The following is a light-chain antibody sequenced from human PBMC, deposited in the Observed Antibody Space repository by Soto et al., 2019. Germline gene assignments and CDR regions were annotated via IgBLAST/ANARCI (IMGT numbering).Light chain of an antibody. Sequence: QSALTQPPSVSGSPGQSVTISCTGTSSDVGSYNRVSWYQQPPGTAPKLMIYEVSNRPSGVPDRFSGSKSGNTASLIISGLQAEDEADYYCSSYTSSSTRVVFGGGTKLTVL. CDR1: SSDVGSYNR. CDR3: SSYTSSSTRVV. J-gene: IGLJ2*01. CDR2: EVS. V-gene: IGLV2-18*02.